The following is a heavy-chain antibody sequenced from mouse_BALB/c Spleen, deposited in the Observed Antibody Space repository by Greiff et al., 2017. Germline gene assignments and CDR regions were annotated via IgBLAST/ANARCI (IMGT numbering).Heavy chain of an antibody. CDR1: GFTFTDYY. CDR3: ARNYAYFDY. CDR2: IRNKANGYTT. J-gene: IGHJ2*01. V-gene: IGHV7-3*02. D-gene: IGHD1-1*01. Sequence: EVMLVESGGGLVQPGGSLRLSCATSGFTFTDYYMSWVRQPPGKALEWLGFIRNKANGYTTEYSASVKGRFTISRDNSQSILYLQMNTLRAEDSATYYCARNYAYFDYWGQGTTLTVSS.